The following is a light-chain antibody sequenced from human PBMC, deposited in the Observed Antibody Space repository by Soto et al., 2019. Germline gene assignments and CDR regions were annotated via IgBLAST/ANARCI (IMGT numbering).Light chain of an antibody. J-gene: IGLJ2*01. CDR1: GSDVGGYNY. CDR3: SSYADSNNLI. V-gene: IGLV2-8*01. Sequence: QSALTQPPSASGSPGQSVTISCTGTGSDVGGYNYVSWYRQGPGKAPRLMIYEVSKRPSGVPDRFSGSKSGNTASLIVSGLQAEDEAYYYCSSYADSNNLIFGGGTKLTVL. CDR2: EVS.